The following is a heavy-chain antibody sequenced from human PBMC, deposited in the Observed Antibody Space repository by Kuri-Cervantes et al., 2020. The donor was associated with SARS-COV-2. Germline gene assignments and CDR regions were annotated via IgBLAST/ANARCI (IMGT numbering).Heavy chain of an antibody. CDR3: GRVSWLQLWRRYSDS. D-gene: IGHD5-24*01. J-gene: IGHJ4*02. CDR2: IYTTGST. Sequence: SEPLSLTCTVSGAPMSSGNYYWSWIRQPAGKQLEWIGHIYTTGSTNYNPSLKSRVTISVDTSKSHVSLRLTSATAADTAVYYCGRVSWLQLWRRYSDSWGQGTLVTVSS. V-gene: IGHV4-61*09. CDR1: GAPMSSGNYY.